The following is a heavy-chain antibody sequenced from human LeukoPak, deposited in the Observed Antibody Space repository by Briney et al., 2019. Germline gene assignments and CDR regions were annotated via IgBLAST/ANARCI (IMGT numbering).Heavy chain of an antibody. CDR2: ISGSGGST. CDR3: ASMAMMGLAYYYGMDV. V-gene: IGHV3-23*01. D-gene: IGHD3/OR15-3a*01. Sequence: GGSLRLSCAASGFTFSSYAMSWVRQAPGKGLEWVSAISGSGGSTYYADSVKGRFTISRDNSKNTLYLQMNSLRAEDTAVYYCASMAMMGLAYYYGMDVWGQGTTVTVSS. CDR1: GFTFSSYA. J-gene: IGHJ6*02.